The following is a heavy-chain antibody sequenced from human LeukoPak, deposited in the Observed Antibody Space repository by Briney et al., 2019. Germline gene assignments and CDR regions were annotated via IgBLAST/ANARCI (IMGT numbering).Heavy chain of an antibody. V-gene: IGHV3-9*01. D-gene: IGHD3-9*01. CDR1: GFTFDDYA. CDR3: ARRYFDY. CDR2: ISWNSGSI. Sequence: GGSLRLSCAASGFTFDDYAMHWVRQAPGKGLEWVSGISWNSGSIGYADSVKGRFTISRDNAKNSLYLQMNSLRAEDTAVYYCARRYFDYWGQGTLVTVSS. J-gene: IGHJ4*02.